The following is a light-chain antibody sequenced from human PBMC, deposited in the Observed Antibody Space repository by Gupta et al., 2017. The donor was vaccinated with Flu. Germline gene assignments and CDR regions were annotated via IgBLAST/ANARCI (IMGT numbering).Light chain of an antibody. CDR2: GAS. J-gene: IGKJ2*01. CDR3: QQYNNWPRVYT. Sequence: EIVMTQSPATLSVSPRERATLSCRASQSVSSNLAWYQQKPGQAPRLLIYGASTRATGIPARFSGSGAGTEFTLTISSRQSEDFAVYYCQQYNNWPRVYTFGQGTKLEIK. CDR1: QSVSSN. V-gene: IGKV3-15*01.